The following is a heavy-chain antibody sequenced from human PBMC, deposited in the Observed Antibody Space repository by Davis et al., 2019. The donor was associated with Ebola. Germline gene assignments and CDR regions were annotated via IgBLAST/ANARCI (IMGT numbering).Heavy chain of an antibody. Sequence: ASAQVSCKASGYTFTSYAMHWVRQAPGQRLGWMGWINAGNGNTKYSQKFQGRVTITRDISASTAYMELSSLRSEDTAVDFCARVSEGGYYYYMDVWGKGTTVTVSS. CDR2: INAGNGNT. D-gene: IGHD1-26*01. V-gene: IGHV1-3*01. CDR1: GYTFTSYA. J-gene: IGHJ6*03. CDR3: ARVSEGGYYYYMDV.